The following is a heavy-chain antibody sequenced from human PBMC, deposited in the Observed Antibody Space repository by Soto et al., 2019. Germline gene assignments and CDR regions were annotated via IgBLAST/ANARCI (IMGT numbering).Heavy chain of an antibody. J-gene: IGHJ6*02. Sequence: SVKVSCKASGFTFTSSAVQWVRQARGQRLEWIGWIVVGSGNTNYAQKFQERVTITRDMSTSTAYMELSSLRSEDTAVYYCAAPAGQFGEQVYYYCGMDVWGQGTTVTVSS. CDR2: IVVGSGNT. V-gene: IGHV1-58*01. CDR1: GFTFTSSA. D-gene: IGHD3-10*01. CDR3: AAPAGQFGEQVYYYCGMDV.